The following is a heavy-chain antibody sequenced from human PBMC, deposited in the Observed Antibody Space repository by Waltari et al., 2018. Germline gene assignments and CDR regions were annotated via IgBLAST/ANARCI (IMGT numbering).Heavy chain of an antibody. V-gene: IGHV4-34*01. Sequence: QVQLQQWGAGLLKPSETLSLTCAVYSGSFSGYYWSWIRQSPGTGLECLGDINYSGRTNSNPSLKSRVTISLDTSQKEFFLKVRSVNAADTGVYYCARGIPPSGGSFHVPKGIVVDKKYIDSWGQGTLVTVSS. CDR1: SGSFSGYY. D-gene: IGHD3-22*01. CDR3: ARGIPPSGGSFHVPKGIVVDKKYIDS. J-gene: IGHJ4*02. CDR2: INYSGRT.